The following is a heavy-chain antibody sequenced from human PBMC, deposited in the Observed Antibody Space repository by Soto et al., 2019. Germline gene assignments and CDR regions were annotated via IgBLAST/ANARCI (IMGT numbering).Heavy chain of an antibody. CDR1: GFTVSNSG. CDR2: ISPDENAK. V-gene: IGHV3-30*18. D-gene: IGHD3-16*01. Sequence: QVQLVESGGGVVQPGRSLRLSCVASGFTVSNSGMHWVRQAPGKGLEWVAVISPDENAKYYADSVKGRFTLSRDNSKNTLYVQMNSLRADDTAFYYCAKDGGGSGSGHLHSWVQGTLVTVSS. J-gene: IGHJ4*02. CDR3: AKDGGGSGSGHLHS.